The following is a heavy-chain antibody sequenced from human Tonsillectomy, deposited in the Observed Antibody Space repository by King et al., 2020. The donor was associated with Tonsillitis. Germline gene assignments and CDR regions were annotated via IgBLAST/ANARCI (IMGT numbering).Heavy chain of an antibody. Sequence: TLKESGPVLVRPTDTLTLTCSVSGFSLSNSRLGVSWIRQPPGKALEWLAHIFSDDEKSYTTSLKTRLTISKDTSNSQVVLTMTNVDPVDTATYFCARIRSLYYYVSSGIDAFDFWGQGTVVTISS. CDR1: GFSLSNSRLG. CDR2: IFSDDEK. CDR3: ARIRSLYYYVSSGIDAFDF. V-gene: IGHV2-26*01. D-gene: IGHD3-22*01. J-gene: IGHJ3*01.